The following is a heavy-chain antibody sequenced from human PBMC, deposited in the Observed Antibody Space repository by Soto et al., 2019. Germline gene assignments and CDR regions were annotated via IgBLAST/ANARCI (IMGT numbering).Heavy chain of an antibody. Sequence: QLQLVESGGVFVKPGGSLRLSCAASGFTFSDYYMSWVRQAPGKGLEWVSYISSSSTTIYYADSVKGRFTISRDNAKNSLYLQMISLSADNTAVYYCVRMAVGTSRYYRGMDVWGQGTTVTVSS. CDR2: ISSSSTTI. J-gene: IGHJ6*02. CDR3: VRMAVGTSRYYRGMDV. CDR1: GFTFSDYY. V-gene: IGHV3-11*01. D-gene: IGHD1-26*01.